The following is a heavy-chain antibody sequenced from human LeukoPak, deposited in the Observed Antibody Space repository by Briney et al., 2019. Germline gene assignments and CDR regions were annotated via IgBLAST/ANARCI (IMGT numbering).Heavy chain of an antibody. CDR2: IKQDGSEK. V-gene: IGHV3-7*03. CDR1: GFTFSTYW. CDR3: VKDSPPRYSGSPPAY. Sequence: PGGSLRLSCAASGFTFSTYWMHWVRQAPGKGLEWVANIKQDGSEKYYVDSVKGRFTISRDNAKNSLYLQMNSLRADDTAVYYCVKDSPPRYSGSPPAYWGQGTLVTVSS. J-gene: IGHJ4*02. D-gene: IGHD1-26*01.